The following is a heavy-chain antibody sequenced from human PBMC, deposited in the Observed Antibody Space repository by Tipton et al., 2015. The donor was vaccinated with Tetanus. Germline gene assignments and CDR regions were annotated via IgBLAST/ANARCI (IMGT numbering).Heavy chain of an antibody. J-gene: IGHJ4*02. CDR3: AGADRSMAYFDY. Sequence: TLSLTCAVSGGSISGDYWSWIRQPAGKGLEWIGEIYHTGGTNYNPSLKGRVTILVDKSKNQFSLKMSSVTAADTAVYYCAGADRSMAYFDYWGQGALVTVSS. V-gene: IGHV4-59*12. D-gene: IGHD3-22*01. CDR1: GGSISGDY. CDR2: IYHTGGT.